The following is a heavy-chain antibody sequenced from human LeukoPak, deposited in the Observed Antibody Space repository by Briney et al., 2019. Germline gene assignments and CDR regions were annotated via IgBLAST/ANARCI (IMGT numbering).Heavy chain of an antibody. D-gene: IGHD2-15*01. V-gene: IGHV4-59*01. CDR3: ARGSNARVNCLDP. CDR1: GGSISSYY. CDR2: IYYSGST. J-gene: IGHJ5*02. Sequence: SETLSLTCTVSGGSISSYYWSWIRQPPGKGLEWIGYIYYSGSTNYNPSLKSRVTISVDTSKNQFSLKLSSVTAADTAVYYCARGSNARVNCLDPWGQGTLVTVSS.